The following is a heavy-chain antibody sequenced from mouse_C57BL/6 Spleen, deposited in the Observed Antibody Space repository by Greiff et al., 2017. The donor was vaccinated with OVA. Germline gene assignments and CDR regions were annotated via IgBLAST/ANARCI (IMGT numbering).Heavy chain of an antibody. CDR3: ARSCSDYAMDY. D-gene: IGHD6-1*01. CDR2: INPYNGGT. V-gene: IGHV1-19*01. CDR1: GYTFTDYY. Sequence: EVKLQESGPVLVKPGASVKMSCKASGYTFTDYYMNWVKQSHGKSLEWIGVINPYNGGTSYNQKFKGKATLTVDKSSSTAYMELNSLTSEDSAVYYCARSCSDYAMDYWGQGTSVTVSS. J-gene: IGHJ4*01.